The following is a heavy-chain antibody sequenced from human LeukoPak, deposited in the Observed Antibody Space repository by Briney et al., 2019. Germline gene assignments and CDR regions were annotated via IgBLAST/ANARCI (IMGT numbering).Heavy chain of an antibody. CDR1: GFTFSSYE. V-gene: IGHV3-48*03. CDR2: ISSSGSTI. J-gene: IGHJ5*02. Sequence: GGSLRLSCAASGFTFSSYEMNWVRQAPGKGLEWVSYISSSGSTIYYADSVKGRFTISRDKAKNSLYLQMNSLRAEDTAVYYCARDLSGIAAAVLGEFDPWGQGTLVTVSS. CDR3: ARDLSGIAAAVLGEFDP. D-gene: IGHD6-13*01.